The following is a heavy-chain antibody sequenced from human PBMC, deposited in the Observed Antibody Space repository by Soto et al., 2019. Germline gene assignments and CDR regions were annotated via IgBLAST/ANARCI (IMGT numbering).Heavy chain of an antibody. CDR1: GGSFSGYY. CDR3: ARGMAVTGHHFD. Sequence: SETLSLTCAVYGGSFSGYYWTWIRQPPGKGLEWIGEINHGGSTKYNPSLKSRVTISVDTSKNQFSLKLKSVTAADTAVYHCARGMAVTGHHFD. D-gene: IGHD6-19*01. J-gene: IGHJ4*01. CDR2: INHGGST. V-gene: IGHV4-34*01.